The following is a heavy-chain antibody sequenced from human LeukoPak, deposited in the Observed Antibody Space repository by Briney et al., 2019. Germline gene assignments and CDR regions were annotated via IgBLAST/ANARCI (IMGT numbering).Heavy chain of an antibody. D-gene: IGHD3-22*01. CDR3: AREDRSHYYDSSGGNFDY. Sequence: GGSLRLSCAASGFTFSSYAMSWVRQAPGKGLEWVSAISGSGGSTYYADSVKGRFTISRDNSKNSLYLQMNSLRAEDTAVYYCAREDRSHYYDSSGGNFDYWGQGTLVTVSS. J-gene: IGHJ4*02. V-gene: IGHV3-23*01. CDR2: ISGSGGST. CDR1: GFTFSSYA.